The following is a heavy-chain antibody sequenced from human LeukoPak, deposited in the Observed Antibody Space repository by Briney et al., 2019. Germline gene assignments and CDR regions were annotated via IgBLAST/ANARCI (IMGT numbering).Heavy chain of an antibody. Sequence: SETLSLTCAVYGGSFSGYYWSWIRQPPGKGLEWIGEINHSGSTNYNPSLKSRVTISVDTSKTQFSLKLSSMTAADTAVYFCARVGYSYVINDWSRTGLGAYPTKYYYHMDVWGKGTTVTVSS. CDR1: GGSFSGYY. D-gene: IGHD5-18*01. J-gene: IGHJ6*03. V-gene: IGHV4-34*01. CDR3: ARVGYSYVINDWSRTGLGAYPTKYYYHMDV. CDR2: INHSGST.